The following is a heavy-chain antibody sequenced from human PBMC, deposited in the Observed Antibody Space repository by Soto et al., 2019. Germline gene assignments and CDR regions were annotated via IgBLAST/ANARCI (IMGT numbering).Heavy chain of an antibody. CDR2: IKFDGSST. CDR1: GFTFSSYW. V-gene: IGHV3-74*01. D-gene: IGHD1-1*01. CDR3: ARGVPNHYGFDG. Sequence: EAQLVESGEGLVQPGGSRRLSCAASGFTFSSYWMHWVRQAPGKGLVWVSRIKFDGSSTNYADSVKGRFTISRDNAKNTLYLEMNSLRAEDTAVYYCARGVPNHYGFDGWGQGTMVTVSS. J-gene: IGHJ3*01.